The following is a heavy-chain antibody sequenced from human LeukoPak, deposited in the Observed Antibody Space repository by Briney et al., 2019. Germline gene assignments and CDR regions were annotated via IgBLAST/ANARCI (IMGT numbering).Heavy chain of an antibody. V-gene: IGHV3-15*04. CDR3: TTDRGYDYLDH. CDR1: GFTFSNAW. D-gene: IGHD5-12*01. Sequence: PGGSLRLSCAASGFTFSNAWMSWVRQAPGKGLEWVGRIESKTEGGTTDYAAPVKGRFTISRDDSKNTLYLEMNSLKTEDTAVYYCTTDRGYDYLDHWGQGTLVTVSS. J-gene: IGHJ4*02. CDR2: IESKTEGGTT.